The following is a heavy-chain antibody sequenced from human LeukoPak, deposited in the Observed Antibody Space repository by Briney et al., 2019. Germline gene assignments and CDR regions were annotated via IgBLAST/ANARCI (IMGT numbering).Heavy chain of an antibody. CDR3: ARESMYRGYSYGYGDH. V-gene: IGHV3-7*01. D-gene: IGHD5-18*01. J-gene: IGHJ4*02. CDR2: IKQDGSEK. Sequence: GGSLRLSCAASGFTFSSYWMSWVRQAPGKGLEWVANIKQDGSEKYYVDSVKGRFTISRDNAKNSLYLQMNSLRAEDTAVYYCARESMYRGYSYGYGDHWGQGTLVTVSS. CDR1: GFTFSSYW.